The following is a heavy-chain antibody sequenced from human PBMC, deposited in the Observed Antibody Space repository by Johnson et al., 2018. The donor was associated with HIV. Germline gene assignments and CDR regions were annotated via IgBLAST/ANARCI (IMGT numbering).Heavy chain of an antibody. CDR1: GFTVSSNY. CDR2: IYSGGST. D-gene: IGHD6-19*01. J-gene: IGHJ3*02. CDR3: ARDYQWLVQDDAFDI. Sequence: VQLVESGGGLVQPGGSLRLSCAASGFTVSSNYMSWVRQAPGKGLEWVSVIYSGGSTYYADSVKGRFTISRDNSNNTLYLQMNSLRAEDTAVYYCARDYQWLVQDDAFDIWGQGTMVTVSS. V-gene: IGHV3-66*02.